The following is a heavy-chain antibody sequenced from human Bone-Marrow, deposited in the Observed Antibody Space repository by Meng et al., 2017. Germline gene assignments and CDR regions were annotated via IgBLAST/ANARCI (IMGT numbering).Heavy chain of an antibody. J-gene: IGHJ4*02. Sequence: ASVKVSCKVSGYTFTELSMHWVRQAPGKGLEWMGVFDPEDGETIYAQKFQGRVTMTEDTSTDTAYMELSSLRSEDTAVYYCATETGYSSGWSDHYWGQGTPVTVSS. CDR2: FDPEDGET. V-gene: IGHV1-24*01. CDR3: ATETGYSSGWSDHY. CDR1: GYTFTELS. D-gene: IGHD6-19*01.